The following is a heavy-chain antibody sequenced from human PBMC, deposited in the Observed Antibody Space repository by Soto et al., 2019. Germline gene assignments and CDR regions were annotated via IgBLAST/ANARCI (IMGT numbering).Heavy chain of an antibody. CDR3: ARATVTTKNGFDY. CDR1: GGSISSYY. Sequence: SETLSLTCTVSGGSISSYYWSWIRQPPGKGLEWIGYIYYSGSTNYNPSLKSRVTISVDTSKNQFSLKLSSVTAADTAVYYCARATVTTKNGFDYWGQGTLVTVSS. CDR2: IYYSGST. J-gene: IGHJ4*02. V-gene: IGHV4-59*08. D-gene: IGHD4-17*01.